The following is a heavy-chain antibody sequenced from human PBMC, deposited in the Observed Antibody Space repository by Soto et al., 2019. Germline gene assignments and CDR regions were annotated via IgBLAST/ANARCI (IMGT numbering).Heavy chain of an antibody. D-gene: IGHD2-15*01. CDR1: GFTFGSYG. CDR2: ISYDGRNK. Sequence: PGGSLRLSCAASGFTFGSYGMHWVRQAPGKGLEWVAVISYDGRNKYYADSVKGRFTISRDTPKNTLFLRMNSLRGEDTAVYYCAKRSALTYLYYALHVWGQGTTVPVSS. CDR3: AKRSALTYLYYALHV. V-gene: IGHV3-30*18. J-gene: IGHJ6*02.